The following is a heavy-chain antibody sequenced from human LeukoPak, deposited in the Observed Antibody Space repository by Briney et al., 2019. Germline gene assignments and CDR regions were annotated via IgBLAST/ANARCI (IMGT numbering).Heavy chain of an antibody. D-gene: IGHD5-18*01. CDR2: ISYDGSNK. Sequence: HAGGSLRLSCAASGFTFSSYVMHWVRQAPGKGLEWVAVISYDGSNKYYADSVKGRFTISRDNSKNTLYLQMNSLRAEDTAVYYCAKELRGYSYGLRNNWFDPWGQGTLVTVSS. CDR3: AKELRGYSYGLRNNWFDP. CDR1: GFTFSSYV. V-gene: IGHV3-30*18. J-gene: IGHJ5*02.